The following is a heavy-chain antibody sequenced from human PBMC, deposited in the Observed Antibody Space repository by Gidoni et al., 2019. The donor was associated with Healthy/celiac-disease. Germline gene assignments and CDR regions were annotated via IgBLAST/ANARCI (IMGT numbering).Heavy chain of an antibody. CDR1: AGSFSGYY. J-gene: IGHJ6*02. CDR3: ARGKKYSRAYYYYGMDV. D-gene: IGHD6-6*01. V-gene: IGHV4-34*01. Sequence: QAQLQQWCAGLLKPSATLSLTCAVDAGSFSGYYWSWIRQPPGKGLEWIGEITHGGSTNYHPSLKSLVTIAVDTSKNQFSLKLSSVTAADTAVYYCARGKKYSRAYYYYGMDVWGQGTTVTVSS. CDR2: ITHGGST.